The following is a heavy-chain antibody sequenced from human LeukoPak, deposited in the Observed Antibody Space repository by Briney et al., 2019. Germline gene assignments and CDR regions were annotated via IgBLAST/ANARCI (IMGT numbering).Heavy chain of an antibody. D-gene: IGHD6-13*01. CDR1: GFTFSTYA. J-gene: IGHJ1*01. V-gene: IGHV3-23*01. Sequence: GGSLRLSCVASGFTFSTYAMSWVRQASGKGLEWVSTISDSGGSAYYADSVKGRFTISRDSSKNTLYLQMNSLRAEDTAVYYCAKDQGTSSSWYAYFQHWGQGTLVTVPS. CDR3: AKDQGTSSSWYAYFQH. CDR2: ISDSGGSA.